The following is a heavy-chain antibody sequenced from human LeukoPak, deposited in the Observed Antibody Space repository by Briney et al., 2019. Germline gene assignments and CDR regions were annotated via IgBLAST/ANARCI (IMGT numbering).Heavy chain of an antibody. CDR2: ISTYNGNT. Sequence: ASVKVSCKASGYTFTIYGITWVRQAPGRGLQCMGGISTYNGNTHYAQRFQGRVTMTTDTSTSTVYMELRSLRSDDTAVYYCARDEAGFGTTPLDYWGQGTLVTVSS. V-gene: IGHV1-18*01. CDR3: ARDEAGFGTTPLDY. CDR1: GYTFTIYG. J-gene: IGHJ4*02. D-gene: IGHD2-8*01.